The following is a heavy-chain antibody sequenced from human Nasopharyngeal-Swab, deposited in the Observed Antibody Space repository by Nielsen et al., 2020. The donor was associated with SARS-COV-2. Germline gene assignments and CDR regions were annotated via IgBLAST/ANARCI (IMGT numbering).Heavy chain of an antibody. CDR3: ARDQGAAARWII. CDR2: ITPNSGGT. V-gene: IGHV1-2*06. Sequence: ASVKVSCKASGYTITGYYMHRVRQAPGQGLEWMGPITPNSGGTNYAQKFQGRVTMTRDTSISTAYMELSRLRSDDSAVYYCARDQGAAARWIIWGQGTLVTVSS. CDR1: GYTITGYY. J-gene: IGHJ4*02. D-gene: IGHD6-6*01.